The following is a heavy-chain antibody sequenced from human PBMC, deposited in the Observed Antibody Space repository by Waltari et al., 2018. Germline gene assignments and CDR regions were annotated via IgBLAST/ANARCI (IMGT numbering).Heavy chain of an antibody. J-gene: IGHJ5*02. D-gene: IGHD2-2*03. CDR3: ARQTLGYCTSAACRRLET. Sequence: QVQLQESGPGLVRPSETLSLTCDVSGYFINTGFFWGWIRQPPGKGLEWIGNIYHDGTTYHSPSLNNRLTISLDTSKNQFSLRLTFVTVADSALYYCARQTLGYCTSAACRRLETWGQGILVTVSS. CDR1: GYFINTGFF. CDR2: IYHDGTT. V-gene: IGHV4-38-2*01.